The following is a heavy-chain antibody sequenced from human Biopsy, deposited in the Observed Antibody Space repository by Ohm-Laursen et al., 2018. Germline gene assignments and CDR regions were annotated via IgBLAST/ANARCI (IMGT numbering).Heavy chain of an antibody. J-gene: IGHJ4*02. V-gene: IGHV4-59*02. D-gene: IGHD3-22*01. CDR3: ARGGYYDLSGFEVDY. CDR2: IYYSVMT. Sequence: SDTLSLTCTVSGDSVTKYYWSWIRQPPGKGLEWIGHIYYSVMTNYNPSLQSRVSISVDTSRNQVSLTLSSLTAADTAVYYCARGGYYDLSGFEVDYWGQGTLVTVSS. CDR1: GDSVTKYY.